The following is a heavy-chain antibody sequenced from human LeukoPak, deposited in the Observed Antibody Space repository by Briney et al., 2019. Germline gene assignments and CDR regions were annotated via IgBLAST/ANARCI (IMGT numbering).Heavy chain of an antibody. CDR2: IWYDGSNK. CDR1: GFTFSSYG. V-gene: IGHV3-33*01. CDR3: ARDKGSYYPIDY. Sequence: PGGSLRLSCAASGFTFSSYGMHWVRQAPGKGLEGVAVIWYDGSNKYYADSVKGRFTISRDNSKNTLYLQMNSLRAEDTAVYYCARDKGSYYPIDYWGQGTLVTVSS. D-gene: IGHD3-10*01. J-gene: IGHJ4*02.